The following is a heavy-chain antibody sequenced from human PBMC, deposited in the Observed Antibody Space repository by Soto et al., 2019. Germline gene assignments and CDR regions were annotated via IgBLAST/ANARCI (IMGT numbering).Heavy chain of an antibody. CDR1: GGSFSGYY. CDR3: ARARLGYCSSTSCYRIRWFDP. Sequence: SETLSLTCAVYGGSFSGYYWSWIRQPPGKGLEWLGEVNHSGSTNYNPSLKSRVTRSLDTSKNQFSLKLSSQTAADTAVYYCARARLGYCSSTSCYRIRWFDPWGQGTLVTVSS. D-gene: IGHD2-2*01. CDR2: VNHSGST. V-gene: IGHV4-34*01. J-gene: IGHJ5*02.